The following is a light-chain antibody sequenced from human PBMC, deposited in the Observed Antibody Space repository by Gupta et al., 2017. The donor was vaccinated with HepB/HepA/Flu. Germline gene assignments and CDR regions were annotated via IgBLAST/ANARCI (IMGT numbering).Light chain of an antibody. Sequence: QSALTQPRSVSGSPGQSVTTSCTVTSSDVGGYSYVSWYQQHPGKAPKRIFHHVTERSSGVPDRFSASKSATTASLTISGLQVEDEADYHCCSDAGSSTWVFGGGTKLTVL. V-gene: IGLV2-11*01. J-gene: IGLJ3*02. CDR1: SSDVGGYSY. CDR2: HVT. CDR3: CSDAGSSTWV.